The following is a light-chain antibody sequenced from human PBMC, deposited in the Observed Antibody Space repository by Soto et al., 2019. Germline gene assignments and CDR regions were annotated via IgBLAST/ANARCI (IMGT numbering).Light chain of an antibody. CDR1: SSHIGSNT. V-gene: IGLV1-44*01. J-gene: IGLJ1*01. CDR2: SNN. CDR3: AAWDDSLNGRYV. Sequence: QSVLTQPPSASGTPGQRVIISCSGSSSHIGSNTVNWYQQLPGTAPKLLIYSNNQRPSGVPDRFYGSKSGTSASLAISGLQSEDEADYYCAAWDDSLNGRYVFGTGTKVTVL.